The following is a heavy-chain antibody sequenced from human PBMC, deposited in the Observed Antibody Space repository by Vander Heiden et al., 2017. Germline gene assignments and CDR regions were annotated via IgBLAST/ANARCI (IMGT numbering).Heavy chain of an antibody. CDR2: IKQDGSEK. D-gene: IGHD2-21*02. V-gene: IGHV3-7*01. CDR1: GLTFSSYW. Sequence: VQPGGSLRLSCAASGLTFSSYWMSWVRQAPGKGLEWVANIKQDGSEKYYVDSVKGRFTISRDNAKNSLYLQMNSLRAEDTAVYYCARDRYCGGDYDSPLDYYYYGMDVWGQGTTGTVS. CDR3: ARDRYCGGDYDSPLDYYYYGMDV. J-gene: IGHJ6*02.